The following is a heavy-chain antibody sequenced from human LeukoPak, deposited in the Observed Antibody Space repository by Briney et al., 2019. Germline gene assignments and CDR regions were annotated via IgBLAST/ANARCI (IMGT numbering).Heavy chain of an antibody. CDR3: ARDEVGGPLNY. Sequence: GGSLRLSCAASGFTFSRYWMSWVRQAPGKGLEWVANIKEDGSEKKYVDSVKGRFTISRDNAKNSLDLQMSSLRAEDTAMYYCARDEVGGPLNYWGQGTLVTVSS. J-gene: IGHJ4*02. CDR1: GFTFSRYW. CDR2: IKEDGSEK. V-gene: IGHV3-7*01.